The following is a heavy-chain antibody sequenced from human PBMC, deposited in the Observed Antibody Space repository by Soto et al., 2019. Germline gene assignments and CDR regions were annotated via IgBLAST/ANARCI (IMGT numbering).Heavy chain of an antibody. Sequence: GGSLRLSCAASGFTFSSYWMSWVRQAPGKGLEWVANIKQDGSEKYYVDSVKGRFTISRDNAKNSLYLQMNSLRAEDTAVYCCARESSSVVDTAMVPDSSGYYYFQHWGQGTLVTVSS. CDR3: ARESSSVVDTAMVPDSSGYYYFQH. J-gene: IGHJ1*01. V-gene: IGHV3-7*01. CDR2: IKQDGSEK. CDR1: GFTFSSYW. D-gene: IGHD3-22*01.